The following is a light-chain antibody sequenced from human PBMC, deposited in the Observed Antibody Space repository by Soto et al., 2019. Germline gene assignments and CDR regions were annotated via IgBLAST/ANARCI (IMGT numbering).Light chain of an antibody. CDR1: TGAVTSGHY. V-gene: IGLV7-46*01. J-gene: IGLJ3*02. Sequence: QAVVTQEPSLTVSPEGTVTLTCGSSTGAVTSGHYPYWFQQKPGQAPRTLIYETSNKHSWTPARFSGSLLGGRAALTLSGAQPEDEADYYCLLSYSGARVFGGGTKLIVL. CDR2: ETS. CDR3: LLSYSGARV.